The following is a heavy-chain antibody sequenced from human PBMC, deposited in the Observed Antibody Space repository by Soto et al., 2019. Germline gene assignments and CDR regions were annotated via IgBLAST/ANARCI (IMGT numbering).Heavy chain of an antibody. CDR3: ARSVFP. CDR2: IYYNGGT. J-gene: IGHJ5*02. Sequence: SETLSLTCTVSGGSISSSYWSWVRQSPGGGLEWIGYIYYNGGTNYNPSLKGRVTISVDTSENQFSLKLRSVTAADTAVYYCARSVFPWGQGTLVTVSS. CDR1: GGSISSSY. V-gene: IGHV4-59*12.